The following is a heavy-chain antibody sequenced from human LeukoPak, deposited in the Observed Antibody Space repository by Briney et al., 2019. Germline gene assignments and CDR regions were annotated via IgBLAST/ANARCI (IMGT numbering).Heavy chain of an antibody. D-gene: IGHD4-17*01. CDR1: GGSISSGSYY. V-gene: IGHV4-61*02. J-gene: IGHJ6*03. CDR2: IYTSGST. Sequence: SETLSLTCTVSGGSISSGSYYWSWIRQPAGKGLEWIGRIYTSGSTNYNPSLKSRVTISVDTSKNQFSLKLSSVTAADTAVCYCARDGPGGDYVYYYYMDVWGKGTTVTISS. CDR3: ARDGPGGDYVYYYYMDV.